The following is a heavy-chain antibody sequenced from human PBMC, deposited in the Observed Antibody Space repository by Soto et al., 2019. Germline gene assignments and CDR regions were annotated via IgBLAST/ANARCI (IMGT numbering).Heavy chain of an antibody. J-gene: IGHJ3*02. CDR1: GGSISSGGYY. D-gene: IGHD5-18*01. Sequence: PSETLSLTCTVSGGSISSGGYYGSWIRQHPGKGLEWIGYIYYSGSTYYNPSLKSRVTISVDTSKNQFSLKLSSVTAADTAVYYCARETVGYSYGDAFDIWGQGTMVTVSS. V-gene: IGHV4-31*03. CDR2: IYYSGST. CDR3: ARETVGYSYGDAFDI.